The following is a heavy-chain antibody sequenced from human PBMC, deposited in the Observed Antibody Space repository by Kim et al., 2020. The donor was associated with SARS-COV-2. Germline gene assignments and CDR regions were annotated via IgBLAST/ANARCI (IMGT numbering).Heavy chain of an antibody. Sequence: ASVKVSCKASGYTFTSYAMNWVRQAPGQGLEWMGWINTNTGNPTYAQGFTGRFVFSLDTSVSTAYLQISSLKAEDTAVYYCARGFLPSYLSNYFWFDPWGQGTLGTVSS. CDR1: GYTFTSYA. CDR2: INTNTGNP. V-gene: IGHV7-4-1*02. CDR3: ARGFLPSYLSNYFWFDP. D-gene: IGHD4-4*01. J-gene: IGHJ5*02.